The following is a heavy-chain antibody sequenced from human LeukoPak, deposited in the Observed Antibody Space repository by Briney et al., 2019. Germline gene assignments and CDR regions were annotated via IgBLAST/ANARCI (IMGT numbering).Heavy chain of an antibody. Sequence: PSETLSLTCTVSGGSVSSGSYYWSWIRQPPGKGLEWIGYIYYSGSTNYNPSLKSRVTISVDTSKNQFSLKLSSVTAADTAVYYCARCRGAESGSTSCYGYYDYVWGSYSPPYYFDYWGQGTLVTVSS. CDR1: GGSVSSGSYY. V-gene: IGHV4-61*01. D-gene: IGHD3-16*01. CDR2: IYYSGST. CDR3: ARCRGAESGSTSCYGYYDYVWGSYSPPYYFDY. J-gene: IGHJ4*02.